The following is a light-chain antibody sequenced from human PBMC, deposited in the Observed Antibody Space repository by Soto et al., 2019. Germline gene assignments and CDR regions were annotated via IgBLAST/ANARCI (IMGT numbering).Light chain of an antibody. CDR2: RTF. V-gene: IGKV3-20*01. CDR1: QSIASSY. J-gene: IGKJ4*01. CDR3: HQFSRPHLT. Sequence: EIVLTQSPGTLSLYPGARATLSCRASQSIASSYLAWYQQKPGQPPRLLLYRTFNRATGIPDRFSGSGSGTDFTLTISRLEPEDFAVYFCHQFSRPHLTFGGGTKVEI.